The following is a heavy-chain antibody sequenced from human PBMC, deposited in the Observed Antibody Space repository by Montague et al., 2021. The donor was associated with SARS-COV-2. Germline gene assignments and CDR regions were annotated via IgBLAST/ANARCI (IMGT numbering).Heavy chain of an antibody. CDR2: VSGSGATT. CDR3: AKGFRGYTGSYFDY. V-gene: IGHV3-23*01. CDR1: GFSFSGYA. D-gene: IGHD5-12*01. Sequence: SLRLSCAASGFSFSGYAMTWVRQAPGKGLEWVSTVSGSGATTNYADSVKGRFTISRDNSQNTLHLQMNSLRAEDTAVYYCAKGFRGYTGSYFDYGGQGTLVTGAS. J-gene: IGHJ4*02.